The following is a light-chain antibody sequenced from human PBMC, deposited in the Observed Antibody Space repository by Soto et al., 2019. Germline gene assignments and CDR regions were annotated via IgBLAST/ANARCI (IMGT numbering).Light chain of an antibody. CDR2: GNS. Sequence: QSVLTQPPSVSGAPGQRVTISCTGSSSNIGAGYDVHWYQQLPGTAPKLLIYGNSNRPSGVPDRFSGSKSGTSASLAITGLQAEDEADYHCQSYDSSLRGVFGGGTKVTVL. CDR1: SSNIGAGYD. CDR3: QSYDSSLRGV. V-gene: IGLV1-40*01. J-gene: IGLJ3*02.